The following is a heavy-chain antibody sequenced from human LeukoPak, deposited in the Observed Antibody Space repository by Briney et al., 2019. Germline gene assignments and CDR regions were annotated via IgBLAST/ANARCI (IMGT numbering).Heavy chain of an antibody. CDR1: GYTFTSYG. J-gene: IGHJ4*02. CDR2: ISAYNGNT. Sequence: ASVKVSCKASGYTFTSYGISWVRQAPGQGLEWMGWISAYNGNTNYAQKFQGRVTMTEDTSTDTAYMELSSLRPEDTAVYYCARGKQQLLSDYFDYWGQGTLVTVSS. V-gene: IGHV1-18*01. D-gene: IGHD6-13*01. CDR3: ARGKQQLLSDYFDY.